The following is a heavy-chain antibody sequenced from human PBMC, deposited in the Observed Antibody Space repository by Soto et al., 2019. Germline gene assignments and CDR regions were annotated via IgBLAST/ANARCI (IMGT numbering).Heavy chain of an antibody. J-gene: IGHJ6*02. CDR1: GGTFSSYA. Sequence: GASVKVSCKASGGTFSSYAISWVRQAPGQGLEWMGGIIPIFGTANYAQKFQGRVTITADESTSTAYMELSSLRSEDTAVYYCARSITMVRGVIQYYYYGMDVWGQGTTVTVSS. CDR2: IIPIFGTA. V-gene: IGHV1-69*13. D-gene: IGHD3-10*01. CDR3: ARSITMVRGVIQYYYYGMDV.